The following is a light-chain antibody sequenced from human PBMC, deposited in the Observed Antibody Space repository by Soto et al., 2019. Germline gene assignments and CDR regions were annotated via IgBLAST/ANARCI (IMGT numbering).Light chain of an antibody. CDR3: NSYRDTDSFWV. CDR1: SSDVGGYNH. V-gene: IGLV2-14*01. CDR2: EVS. J-gene: IGLJ3*02. Sequence: QSVLTQPASVSGSPGQSITISCTGTSSDVGGYNHVSWYQQHPGKVPKVVIYEVSNRPAGVSSRFSGSKSGNTASLTISGLQAEDEADYYCNSYRDTDSFWVFGGGTKLTVL.